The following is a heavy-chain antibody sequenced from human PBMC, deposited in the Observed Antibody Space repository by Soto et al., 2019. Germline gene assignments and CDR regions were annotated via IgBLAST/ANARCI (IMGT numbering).Heavy chain of an antibody. Sequence: ASVKVSCKASGGTFSSYAISWVRQAPGQGLEWMGGIIPIFGTANYAQKFQGRVTITADESTSTAYMELSSLRSEDTAMYYCARDSRLGELSYYYYYYMDVWGKGTTVTVSS. J-gene: IGHJ6*03. CDR1: GGTFSSYA. D-gene: IGHD3-16*01. CDR2: IIPIFGTA. V-gene: IGHV1-69*13. CDR3: ARDSRLGELSYYYYYYMDV.